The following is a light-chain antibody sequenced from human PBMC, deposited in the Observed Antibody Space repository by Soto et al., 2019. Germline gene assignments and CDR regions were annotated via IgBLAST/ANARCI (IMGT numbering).Light chain of an antibody. V-gene: IGKV3-15*01. CDR3: QHYVTSLTT. J-gene: IGKJ1*01. CDR2: DAS. Sequence: EIVMTQSPATLSLSPGEGATVSCRASQSVSSHLAWYKHKPGQAPRLLFYDASTRATGIPARFSGSGSGTDFTLTISSLKSEDFAVYYCQHYVTSLTTFGQGTKVDIK. CDR1: QSVSSH.